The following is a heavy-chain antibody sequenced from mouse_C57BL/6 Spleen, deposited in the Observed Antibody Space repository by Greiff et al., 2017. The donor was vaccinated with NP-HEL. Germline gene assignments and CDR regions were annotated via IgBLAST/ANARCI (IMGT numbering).Heavy chain of an antibody. CDR1: GFNIKDDY. D-gene: IGHD1-1*01. CDR2: IDPENGDT. V-gene: IGHV14-4*01. CDR3: TTPYYGSSYGFAY. Sequence: EVQVVESGAELVRPGASVKLSCTASGFNIKDDYMHWVKQRPEQGLEWIGWIDPENGDTEYASKFQGKATITADTSSNTAYLQLSSLTSEDTAVYYCTTPYYGSSYGFAYWGQGTLVTVSA. J-gene: IGHJ3*01.